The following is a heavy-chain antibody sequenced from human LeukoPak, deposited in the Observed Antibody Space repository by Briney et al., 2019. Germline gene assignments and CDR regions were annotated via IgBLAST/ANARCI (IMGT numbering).Heavy chain of an antibody. D-gene: IGHD1-1*01. J-gene: IGHJ6*02. CDR3: ARVGDMGGTHYYYGMDV. Sequence: GASVKVSCKASGYTFTGYDMHWVRQAPGQGLEWRGWNSAYNGNTNYAQKLQGRVTMTTDTSTSTAYMELRSLRSDDTAVYYCARVGDMGGTHYYYGMDVWGQGTTVTVSS. V-gene: IGHV1-18*04. CDR1: GYTFTGYD. CDR2: NSAYNGNT.